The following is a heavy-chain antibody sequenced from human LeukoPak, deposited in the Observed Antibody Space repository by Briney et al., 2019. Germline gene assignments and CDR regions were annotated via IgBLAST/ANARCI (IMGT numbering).Heavy chain of an antibody. CDR3: AREGWLRYYGMDV. Sequence: AASVKVSCKASGYTFTGYYVHWVRQAPGQGLEWMGWINPNSGGTNYAQKFQGWVTMTRDTSTSTAYMELSRLRSDDTAVYYCAREGWLRYYGMDVWGQGTTVTVSS. J-gene: IGHJ6*02. D-gene: IGHD5-12*01. CDR1: GYTFTGYY. V-gene: IGHV1-2*04. CDR2: INPNSGGT.